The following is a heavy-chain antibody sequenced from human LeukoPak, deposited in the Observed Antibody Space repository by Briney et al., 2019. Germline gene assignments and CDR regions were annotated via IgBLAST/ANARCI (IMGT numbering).Heavy chain of an antibody. V-gene: IGHV4-59*01. CDR3: ARQTRGADDAFDI. Sequence: SETLSLTCTVSGGSISSYYWSWIRQPPGKGLEWIGYIYYSGSTNYNPSLKSRVTISVGTSKNQFSLKLSSVTAADTAVYYCARQTRGADDAFDIWGQGTMVTVSS. CDR1: GGSISSYY. D-gene: IGHD1-26*01. CDR2: IYYSGST. J-gene: IGHJ3*02.